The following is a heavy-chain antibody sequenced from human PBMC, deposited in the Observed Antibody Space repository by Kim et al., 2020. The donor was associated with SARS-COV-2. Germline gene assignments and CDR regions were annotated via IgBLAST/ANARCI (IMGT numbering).Heavy chain of an antibody. D-gene: IGHD6-19*01. J-gene: IGHJ4*02. CDR3: AKDISRIAVANVDY. Sequence: AASGKGRVTIIRDNSKNTLYLQMNSLRAEDTAVYYCAKDISRIAVANVDYWGQGTLVTVSS. V-gene: IGHV3-30*02.